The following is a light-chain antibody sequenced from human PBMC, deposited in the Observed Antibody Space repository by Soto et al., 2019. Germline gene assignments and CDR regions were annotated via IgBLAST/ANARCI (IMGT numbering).Light chain of an antibody. Sequence: EIVMTQSPATLSVSPGERATLSFRASQSVSSKLAWYQQKPGQAPMLLIYGASTRATGIPARFSGSGSGTEFTLTISSLQSEDFAVYYCQQYNNWPQTFGQGTKVEIK. CDR2: GAS. V-gene: IGKV3-15*01. J-gene: IGKJ1*01. CDR1: QSVSSK. CDR3: QQYNNWPQT.